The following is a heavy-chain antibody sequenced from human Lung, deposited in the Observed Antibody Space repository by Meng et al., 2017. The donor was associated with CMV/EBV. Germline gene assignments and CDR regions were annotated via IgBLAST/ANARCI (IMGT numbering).Heavy chain of an antibody. CDR3: ARAADLYDYYDSSGYYGY. CDR2: INSDGSST. CDR1: GFTFSSYW. J-gene: IGHJ4*02. D-gene: IGHD3-22*01. Sequence: GGSXRLXXAASGFTFSSYWMHWVRQAPGKGLVWVSRINSDGSSTSYADSVKGRFTISRDNAKNTLYLQMNSLRAEDTAVYYCARAADLYDYYDSSGYYGYWGQGTLVXVSS. V-gene: IGHV3-74*01.